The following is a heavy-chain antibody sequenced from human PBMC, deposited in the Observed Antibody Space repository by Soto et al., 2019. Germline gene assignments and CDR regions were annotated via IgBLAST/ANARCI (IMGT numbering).Heavy chain of an antibody. CDR3: VRDKYYDFWCGYYMAYQFYGMDV. CDR2: INSDGSST. J-gene: IGHJ6*02. CDR1: GFTYSRYW. D-gene: IGHD3-3*01. Sequence: PGGSLTLSCAASGFTYSRYWMHWVRQAPGKGLVWVSRINSDGSSTTYVDSVKGRFTISRDNARNTLFLQMNSLRADDTAVYYCVRDKYYDFWCGYYMAYQFYGMDVWGQGTTVTVSS. V-gene: IGHV3-74*01.